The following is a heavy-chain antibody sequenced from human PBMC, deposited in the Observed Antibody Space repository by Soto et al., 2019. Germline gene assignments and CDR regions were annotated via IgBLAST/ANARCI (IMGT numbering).Heavy chain of an antibody. Sequence: GGSLRLSCAASGFTFSSYAMSWVRQAPGKGLEWVSAISGSGGSTYYADSVKGRFTISRDNSKNTLYLQMNSLRAEDTAGYYCPLDHRSTYHYYGMDVWGQGTTVTVSS. CDR2: ISGSGGST. J-gene: IGHJ6*02. CDR1: GFTFSSYA. CDR3: PLDHRSTYHYYGMDV. V-gene: IGHV3-23*01.